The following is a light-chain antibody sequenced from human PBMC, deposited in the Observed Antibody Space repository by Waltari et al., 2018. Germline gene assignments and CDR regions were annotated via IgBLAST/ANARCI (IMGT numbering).Light chain of an antibody. J-gene: IGKJ1*01. CDR1: QSLLHRNGYTS. Sequence: DIVMTQSPLSLPVTPGEPASISCRSSQSLLHRNGYTSLDWYLQKPGQSPQLLIYLAFNRASGVPDRFGGSGSGTDFTLKISRVEAEDVGVYYCMQTLQAPVTFGQGTKVEIK. CDR2: LAF. CDR3: MQTLQAPVT. V-gene: IGKV2-28*01.